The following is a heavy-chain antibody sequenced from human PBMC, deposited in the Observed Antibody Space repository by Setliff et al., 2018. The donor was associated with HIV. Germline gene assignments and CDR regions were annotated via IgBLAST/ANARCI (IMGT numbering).Heavy chain of an antibody. Sequence: GESLRLSCVASGFTFSRYAVSWVRQAPGKGLEWVSCIDGIGGTYYPDSMKGRFSISRDNSKNIVYLQVRGLRVEDTAIYYCTKDLVKGDGYINFEYWGRGTLVTVSS. CDR1: GFTFSRYA. V-gene: IGHV3-23*01. J-gene: IGHJ4*02. CDR2: IDGIGGT. D-gene: IGHD5-12*01. CDR3: TKDLVKGDGYINFEY.